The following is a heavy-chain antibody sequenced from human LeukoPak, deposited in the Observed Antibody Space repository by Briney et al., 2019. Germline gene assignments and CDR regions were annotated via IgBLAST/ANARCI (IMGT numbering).Heavy chain of an antibody. Sequence: GGSLRLSCEASGFRFSDYWMTWVRQAPGKGLEWVANIKEDGREKYYVDSVKGRFTLSKDNAKNSVYLQMDSLGAEDTAVYYCARGWGEKGYCRGGTCNNPQFDYWGQGILVTVSS. CDR2: IKEDGREK. CDR3: ARGWGEKGYCRGGTCNNPQFDY. D-gene: IGHD2-15*01. V-gene: IGHV3-7*01. J-gene: IGHJ4*02. CDR1: GFRFSDYW.